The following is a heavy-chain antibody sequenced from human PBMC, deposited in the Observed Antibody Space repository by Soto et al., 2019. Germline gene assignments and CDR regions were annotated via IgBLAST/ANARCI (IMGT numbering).Heavy chain of an antibody. CDR2: INTDGSST. CDR3: ARKWSGGTNAFDY. CDR1: GFTFNNYW. Sequence: EVQLVESGGGLVQPGGSLRLSCAASGFTFNNYWMNWVRQPPGKGLVWVSRINTDGSSTNYADSVKGRFTISRDNAKKTLYLQMNSLGPEDTAIYYCARKWSGGTNAFDYWGQGTLVTVSS. V-gene: IGHV3-74*01. D-gene: IGHD3-10*01. J-gene: IGHJ4*02.